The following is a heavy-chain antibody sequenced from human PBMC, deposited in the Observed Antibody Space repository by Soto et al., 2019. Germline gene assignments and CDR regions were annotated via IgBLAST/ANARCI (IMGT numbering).Heavy chain of an antibody. Sequence: EVRLMESGGGLVKPGGSLRVSCAASGFTFSSAWMFWVRQAPGKGPDWVGRIKSKTDGGTTDYTTRVKDRFTISREDSKHTLYLEMSSLDIEDTAVYYFCTGVCMVRSGALAYWGQGVLVTVSS. CDR2: IKSKTDGGTT. D-gene: IGHD3-10*01. CDR3: CTGVCMVRSGALAY. CDR1: GFTFSSAW. J-gene: IGHJ4*02. V-gene: IGHV3-15*07.